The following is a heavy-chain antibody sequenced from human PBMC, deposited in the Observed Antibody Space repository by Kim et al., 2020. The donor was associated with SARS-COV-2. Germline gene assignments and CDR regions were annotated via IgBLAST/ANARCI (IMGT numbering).Heavy chain of an antibody. Sequence: SETLSLTCAVYGGSFSGYYWSWIRQPPGKGLEWIGEINHSGSTNYNPSLKSRVTISVDTSKNQFSLKLSSVTAADTAVYYCARGRVAIFAFHCSSTSCYPYYYGMDVWGQGTTVTVSS. CDR3: ARGRVAIFAFHCSSTSCYPYYYGMDV. J-gene: IGHJ6*02. V-gene: IGHV4-34*01. D-gene: IGHD2-2*01. CDR2: INHSGST. CDR1: GGSFSGYY.